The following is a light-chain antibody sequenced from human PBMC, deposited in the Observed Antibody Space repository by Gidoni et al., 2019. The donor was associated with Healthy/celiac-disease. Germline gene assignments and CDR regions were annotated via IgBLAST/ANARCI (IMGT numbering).Light chain of an antibody. CDR1: QSISSY. J-gene: IGKJ3*01. Sequence: IQMTQSPSSLSASVGDRVTITCRASQSISSYLNWYQQKPGKAPKLLIYAASSLQSGVPSRFSGSGSGTDFTLTISSLQPEDFATYYCQQSYSTLLFTFXPXTKVXIK. CDR2: AAS. CDR3: QQSYSTLLFT. V-gene: IGKV1-39*01.